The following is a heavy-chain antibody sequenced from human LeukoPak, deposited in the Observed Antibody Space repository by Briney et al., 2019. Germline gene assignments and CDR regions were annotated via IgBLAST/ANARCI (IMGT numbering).Heavy chain of an antibody. D-gene: IGHD6-19*01. CDR2: IYPGDSDT. CDR1: GYSFTSYW. V-gene: IGHV5-51*01. CDR3: ARHWPSVAGTGDPDDY. Sequence: GESLKISCKGSGYSFTSYWIGWVRQMPGKGLEWMGIIYPGDSDTRYSPSFQGQVTISADKSISTAYLQWSSLKASDTAMYYCARHWPSVAGTGDPDDYWGQGTLVTVSS. J-gene: IGHJ4*02.